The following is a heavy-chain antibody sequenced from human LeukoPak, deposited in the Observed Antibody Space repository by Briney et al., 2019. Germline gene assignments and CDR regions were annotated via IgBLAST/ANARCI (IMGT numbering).Heavy chain of an antibody. D-gene: IGHD6-13*01. J-gene: IGHJ4*02. V-gene: IGHV3-7*05. CDR1: GFTFSSYW. CDR3: ARRIAATGMKYFDY. Sequence: PGGSLRLSCAASGFTFSSYWMSWVRQAPGKGLEWVANIKHDGSDTNYVDSVKGRFTISRDNAKHSLYLQMNSPRAEDTAMYYCARRIAATGMKYFDYWGQGTLVTVSS. CDR2: IKHDGSDT.